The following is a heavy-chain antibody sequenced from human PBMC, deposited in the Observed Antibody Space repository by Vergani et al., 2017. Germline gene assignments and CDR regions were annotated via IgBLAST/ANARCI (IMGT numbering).Heavy chain of an antibody. Sequence: QVQLQESGPGLVKPSETLSLTCTVSGGSISSYSWSWLRQPPGKGLEWIGYIYYSGSTNYNPSLKSRVTISVDTSKNQFSLKLSSVTAADTAVYYCARGSMGIFDYWGQGTLVTVSS. D-gene: IGHD6-13*01. J-gene: IGHJ4*02. CDR3: ARGSMGIFDY. V-gene: IGHV4-59*01. CDR1: GGSISSYS. CDR2: IYYSGST.